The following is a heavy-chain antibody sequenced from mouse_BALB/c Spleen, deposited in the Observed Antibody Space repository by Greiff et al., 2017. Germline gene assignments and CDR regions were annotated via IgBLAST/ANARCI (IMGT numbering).Heavy chain of an antibody. J-gene: IGHJ4*01. Sequence: EVMLVESGGGLVQPGGSRKLSCAASGFTFSSFGMHWVRQAPEKGLEWVAYISSGSSTIYYADTVKGRFTISRDNPKNTLFLQMTSLRSEDTAMYYCARRLLRPYYAMDYWGQGTSVTVSS. CDR1: GFTFSSFG. D-gene: IGHD1-2*01. V-gene: IGHV5-17*02. CDR3: ARRLLRPYYAMDY. CDR2: ISSGSSTI.